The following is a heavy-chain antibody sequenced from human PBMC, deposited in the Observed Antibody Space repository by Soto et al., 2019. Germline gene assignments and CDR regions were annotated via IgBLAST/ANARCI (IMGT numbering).Heavy chain of an antibody. V-gene: IGHV3-21*01. D-gene: IGHD3-3*01. Sequence: GGSLRLSCAASGFTFSSYSVNWVRQAPGKGLEWVSSISSSSSYIYYADSVKGRFTISRDNAKNSLYLQMNSLRAEDTAVYYCARVDAPGNYDFWSGYHDYYYYGMDVWGQGTTVTVSS. J-gene: IGHJ6*02. CDR2: ISSSSSYI. CDR3: ARVDAPGNYDFWSGYHDYYYYGMDV. CDR1: GFTFSSYS.